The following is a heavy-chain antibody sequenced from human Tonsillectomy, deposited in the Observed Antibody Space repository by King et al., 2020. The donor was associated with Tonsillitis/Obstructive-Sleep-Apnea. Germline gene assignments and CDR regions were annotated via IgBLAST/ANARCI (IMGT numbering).Heavy chain of an antibody. V-gene: IGHV3-48*02. Sequence: VQLVESGGGLVQPGGSLRLSCAASGFTLRSYNMNWVRQAPGKGLEWVSYISSSSNTISYADSVKGRFTISRDNAKNSLYLQRNSRRDEDTAVFYCAREIGSGFVDYWGQGTLVTVSS. D-gene: IGHD6-25*01. CDR3: AREIGSGFVDY. CDR2: ISSSSNTI. J-gene: IGHJ4*02. CDR1: GFTLRSYN.